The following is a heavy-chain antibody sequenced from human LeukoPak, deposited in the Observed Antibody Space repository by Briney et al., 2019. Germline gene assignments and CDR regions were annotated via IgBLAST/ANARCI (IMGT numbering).Heavy chain of an antibody. CDR3: ASSPLSVAGDTFDY. J-gene: IGHJ4*02. V-gene: IGHV4-4*07. D-gene: IGHD6-19*01. Sequence: SETLSFTCTVSGGSICSYYWSWIRQPAGKGLEWIGRIYTSGSTNYNPSLKSRLTMSVDTSKNQFSLKLSSVTAADTAVYYCASSPLSVAGDTFDYWGQGSLVTVSS. CDR2: IYTSGST. CDR1: GGSICSYY.